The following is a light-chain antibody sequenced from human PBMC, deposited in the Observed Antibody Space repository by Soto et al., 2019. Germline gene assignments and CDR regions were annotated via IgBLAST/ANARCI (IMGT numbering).Light chain of an antibody. J-gene: IGLJ1*01. CDR3: SSYTTTSTSLNV. CDR1: SSDVGGYDY. Sequence: QSALTQPASVSGSPGQSITISCTGTSSDVGGYDYVSWYQLPPDKAPKLLIYDVSNRPSGVSNRFSGSKSGNTASLTISGLQAEDEADYYCSSYTTTSTSLNVFGTGTKVTVL. V-gene: IGLV2-14*01. CDR2: DVS.